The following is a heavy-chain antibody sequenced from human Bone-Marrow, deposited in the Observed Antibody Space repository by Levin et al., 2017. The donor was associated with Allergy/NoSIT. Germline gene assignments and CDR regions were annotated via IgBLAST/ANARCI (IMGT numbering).Heavy chain of an antibody. J-gene: IGHJ4*02. Sequence: GGSLRLSCAASGFTFSDYYMSWIRQAPGKGLEWVSYISSSGSTIYYADSVKGRFTISRDNAKNSLYLQMNSLRAEDTAVYYCARGDHIVVVTAIALDFDYWGQGTLVTVSS. D-gene: IGHD2-21*02. V-gene: IGHV3-11*01. CDR2: ISSSGSTI. CDR1: GFTFSDYY. CDR3: ARGDHIVVVTAIALDFDY.